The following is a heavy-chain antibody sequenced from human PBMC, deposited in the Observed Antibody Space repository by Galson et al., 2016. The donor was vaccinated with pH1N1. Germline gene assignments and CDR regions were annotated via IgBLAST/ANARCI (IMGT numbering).Heavy chain of an antibody. J-gene: IGHJ4*02. D-gene: IGHD4-17*01. CDR1: GFSLSTSGMC. CDR2: IDRDDDK. Sequence: PALVKPTQTLTLTCTFSGFSLSTSGMCVSWIRQPPGKALEWLALIDRDDDKYYSTSLKTRLTISKDTSKTQVVLTMTNMDPVDTATYYCARFNYGDYVNYFDYWGQGTLVTVSS. V-gene: IGHV2-70*01. CDR3: ARFNYGDYVNYFDY.